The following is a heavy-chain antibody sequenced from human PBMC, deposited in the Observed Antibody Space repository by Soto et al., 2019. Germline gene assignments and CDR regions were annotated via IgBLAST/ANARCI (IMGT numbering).Heavy chain of an antibody. D-gene: IGHD1-26*01. V-gene: IGHV1-46*03. J-gene: IGHJ3*02. CDR1: GYTFTSYY. CDR2: INPSGGST. Sequence: ASVKVSCKASGYTFTSYYMHWVRQAPGQGLEWMGIINPSGGSTSYAQKFQGRVTMTRDTSTSTVYMELSSLRSEDTAVYYCARDVGLVGATETTPTHAFEIWGQGTMVTVSS. CDR3: ARDVGLVGATETTPTHAFEI.